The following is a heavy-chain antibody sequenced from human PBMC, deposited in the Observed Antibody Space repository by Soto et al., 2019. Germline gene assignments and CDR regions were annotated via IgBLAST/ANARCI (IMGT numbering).Heavy chain of an antibody. V-gene: IGHV4-31*03. CDR1: GGSISSGGYY. J-gene: IGHJ3*02. CDR2: IYYSGST. D-gene: IGHD2-21*01. CDR3: ARAPFVPHRRKAFDI. Sequence: PSETLSLTCTVSGGSISSGGYYWSWIRQHPGKGLEWIGYIYYSGSTYYNPSLKSRVTISVDTSKNQFSLKLSSVTAADTAVYYCARAPFVPHRRKAFDIWGQGTMVTVSS.